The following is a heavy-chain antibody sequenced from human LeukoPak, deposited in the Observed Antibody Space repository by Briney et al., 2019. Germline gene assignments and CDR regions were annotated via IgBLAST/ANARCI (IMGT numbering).Heavy chain of an antibody. D-gene: IGHD6-19*01. CDR1: GGSFSGYY. V-gene: IGHV4-34*01. CDR3: ARSVAVNPYYYYGMDV. CDR2: INHSGST. Sequence: SETLSLTCAVYGGSFSGYYWSWIRQPPGKGLEWIGEINHSGSTNYNPSLKSRVTISVDTSKNQFSLKLRSVTAADTAVYYCARSVAVNPYYYYGMDVWGQGTTVTVSS. J-gene: IGHJ6*02.